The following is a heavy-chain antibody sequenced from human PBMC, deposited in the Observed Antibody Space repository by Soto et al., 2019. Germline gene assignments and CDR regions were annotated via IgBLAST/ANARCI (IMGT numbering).Heavy chain of an antibody. D-gene: IGHD6-19*01. J-gene: IGHJ4*02. V-gene: IGHV4-4*02. Sequence: QVQLQQSCPGLVKPSGTLSLTCAVSGGSVNSPNWWNWVRQPPGKGLEWIGEMHHSGSSNYNAALKSRLTLSVDKPKNKLSLNLNSVTAADTAVYYCGRANTSGAPIDSWGQGTLVTVSS. CDR2: MHHSGSS. CDR1: GGSVNSPNW. CDR3: GRANTSGAPIDS.